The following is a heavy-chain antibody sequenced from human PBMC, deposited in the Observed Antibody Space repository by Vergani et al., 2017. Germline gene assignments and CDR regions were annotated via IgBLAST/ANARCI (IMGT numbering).Heavy chain of an antibody. V-gene: IGHV5-51*01. Sequence: VQLVQSGAEVKKPGESLKISCKGSGYSFTSYWIGWVRQMPGKGLEWMGIIYPGDSDTRYSPSFQGQVTISADKSISTAYLQWSSLKASDTAMYYCARPGSIEMATKITVDWYFDLWGRGTLVTVSS. CDR1: GYSFTSYW. J-gene: IGHJ2*01. CDR3: ARPGSIEMATKITVDWYFDL. CDR2: IYPGDSDT. D-gene: IGHD5-24*01.